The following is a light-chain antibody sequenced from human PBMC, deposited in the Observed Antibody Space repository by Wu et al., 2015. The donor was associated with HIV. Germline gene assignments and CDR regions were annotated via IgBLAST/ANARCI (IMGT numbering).Light chain of an antibody. V-gene: IGKV3-20*01. CDR2: GAS. CDR3: QQYGDSPLT. Sequence: EIVLTQSPDTLSLSPGETATLSCKASQSVAYNYLAWYLQRPGQPPRLLIYGASNRATDISDRLSGSGSGSNFTLTITTVETDDFGVYYCQQYGDSPLTFGQGTQLETK. CDR1: QSVAYNY. J-gene: IGKJ2*01.